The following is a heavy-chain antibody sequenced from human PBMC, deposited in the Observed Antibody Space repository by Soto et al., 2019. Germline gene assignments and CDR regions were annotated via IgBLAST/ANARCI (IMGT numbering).Heavy chain of an antibody. V-gene: IGHV4-4*02. CDR1: VSAIFSISW. Sequence: PSETRSLTCSFSVSAIFSISWGSWVRQPPGKGLEWIGEVYHSGITNYNRSLKSRVTISVDKSKNQLSLKVDSVTAADTAVYYCARYLVGDLEYRGQGTLVTVSS. CDR2: VYHSGIT. D-gene: IGHD1-26*01. CDR3: ARYLVGDLEY. J-gene: IGHJ4*02.